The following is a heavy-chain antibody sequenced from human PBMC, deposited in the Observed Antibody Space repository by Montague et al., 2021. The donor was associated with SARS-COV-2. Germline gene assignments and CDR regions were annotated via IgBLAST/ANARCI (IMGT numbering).Heavy chain of an antibody. Sequence: SETLSLTCAVYGGSFSGYYWSWIRQPPGKGLEWIGEINHRGSTNYSPSLKSRVIISVDTSKNQFSLKLSSVTAADTAVYYCARDRPRSYYYGSGTYTWGGYGMDVWGQGTTVTVSS. D-gene: IGHD3-10*01. CDR1: GGSFSGYY. V-gene: IGHV4-34*01. CDR3: ARDRPRSYYYGSGTYTWGGYGMDV. J-gene: IGHJ6*02. CDR2: INHRGST.